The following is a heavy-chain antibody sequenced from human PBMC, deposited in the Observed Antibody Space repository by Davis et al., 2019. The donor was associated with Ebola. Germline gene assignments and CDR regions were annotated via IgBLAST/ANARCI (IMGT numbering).Heavy chain of an antibody. CDR2: IWYDGSNK. CDR1: GFTFSSYG. Sequence: GGSLRLSCAASGFTFSSYGMHWVRQAPGKGLEWVAVIWYDGSNKYYADSVKGRFTISRDNSKNTLYLQMNSLRAEDTAVYYCAKDHHLVKDFDLWGRGTLVTVSS. CDR3: AKDHHLVKDFDL. J-gene: IGHJ2*01. D-gene: IGHD3-9*01. V-gene: IGHV3-30*02.